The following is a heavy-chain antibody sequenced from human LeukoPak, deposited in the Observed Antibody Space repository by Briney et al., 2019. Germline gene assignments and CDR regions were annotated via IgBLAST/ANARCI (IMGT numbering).Heavy chain of an antibody. CDR3: ASTYDFWSGQNWFDP. J-gene: IGHJ5*02. V-gene: IGHV4-59*01. D-gene: IGHD3-3*01. Sequence: SETLSLTCTVSGGSISSYYWSWIRQPPGKGLEWIGYIYYSGSTNYNPSLKSRVTISVDTSKNQFSLKLSPVTAADTAVYYCASTYDFWSGQNWFDPWGQGTLVTVSS. CDR2: IYYSGST. CDR1: GGSISSYY.